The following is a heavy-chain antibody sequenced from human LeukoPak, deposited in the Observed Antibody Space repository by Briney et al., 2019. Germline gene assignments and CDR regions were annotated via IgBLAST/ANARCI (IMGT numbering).Heavy chain of an antibody. V-gene: IGHV1-69*04. J-gene: IGHJ6*03. CDR1: GGTFSSYA. Sequence: GASVKVSCKASGGTFSSYAISWVRQAPGQGLEWMGRIIPFLGIANYAQKFQGRVTITADKSTSTVYMELSSLRSEDTAVYYCARASGHGHMDVWGKGTTVTVSS. CDR2: IIPFLGIA. CDR3: ARASGHGHMDV. D-gene: IGHD3-10*01.